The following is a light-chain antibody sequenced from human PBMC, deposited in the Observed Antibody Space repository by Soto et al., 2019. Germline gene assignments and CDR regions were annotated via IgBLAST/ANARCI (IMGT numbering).Light chain of an antibody. CDR1: SSDVGGYNY. J-gene: IGLJ2*01. Sequence: QSALTQPPSASGSPGQSVTISCTGTSSDVGGYNYVSWYQQHLGKAPKLMIYEVSKWPSGVPDRFSGFKSGNTASLTVSGLQAEDEADYYCSSYAGSNNLVFGGGTKLTVL. CDR3: SSYAGSNNLV. V-gene: IGLV2-8*01. CDR2: EVS.